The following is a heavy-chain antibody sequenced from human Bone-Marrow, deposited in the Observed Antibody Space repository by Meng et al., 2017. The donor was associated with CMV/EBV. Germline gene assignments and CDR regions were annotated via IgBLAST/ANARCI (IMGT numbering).Heavy chain of an antibody. CDR1: GYTFISSE. V-gene: IGHV1-8*01. CDR3: AGGDYYTRGGYYLLRFDP. J-gene: IGHJ5*02. Sequence: ASVKVSCKASGYTFISSEIHWLRQATGQGLEWTGWMNPGSGDTGYAQKFQGRLTMARHTSLGTAYMELSSLRSEDTAIYFCAGGDYYTRGGYYLLRFDPWGQGTLVTVSS. CDR2: MNPGSGDT. D-gene: IGHD3-22*01.